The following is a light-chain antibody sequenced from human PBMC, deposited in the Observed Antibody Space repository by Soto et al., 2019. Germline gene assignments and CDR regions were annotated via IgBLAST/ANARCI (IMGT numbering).Light chain of an antibody. CDR1: QSISTY. J-gene: IGKJ3*01. Sequence: DIQMTQSPSSLSASVGDRVTITCRASQSISTYLNWYQQKPGKAPKLLIYAASNLQSGVPSRFSGRGSGTDFTRTISSLQPDDFGAYYCQQSYNTPPAFGPGTNLEIK. V-gene: IGKV1-39*01. CDR3: QQSYNTPPA. CDR2: AAS.